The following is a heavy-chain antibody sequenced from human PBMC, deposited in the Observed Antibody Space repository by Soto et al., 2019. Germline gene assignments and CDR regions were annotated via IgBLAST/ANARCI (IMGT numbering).Heavy chain of an antibody. CDR2: IIPILGIA. D-gene: IGHD3-3*01. CDR1: GGTFSSYT. Sequence: ASVKVSCKASGGTFSSYTISWVRQAPGQGLEWMGRIIPILGIANYAQKFQGRVTITADKSTSTAYMELSSLRSEDTAVYYCARGSYYDFWSGYSIDYWGQGTLVTVSS. V-gene: IGHV1-69*02. J-gene: IGHJ4*02. CDR3: ARGSYYDFWSGYSIDY.